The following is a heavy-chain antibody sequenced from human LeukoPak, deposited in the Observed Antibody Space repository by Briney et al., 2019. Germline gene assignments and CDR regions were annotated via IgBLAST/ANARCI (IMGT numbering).Heavy chain of an antibody. CDR2: IYYSGSP. CDR1: GGSISSGAFY. J-gene: IGHJ5*02. Sequence: PSETLSLTCAVSGGSISSGAFYWSWIRQHPGKGLEWIGYIYYSGSPNYNPSLKSRVTISVDTSKNQFSLTLTSVTAADTAVYYCARDDYYDSVLGLWGQGTLVTVSS. CDR3: ARDDYYDSVLGL. V-gene: IGHV4-31*11. D-gene: IGHD3-16*01.